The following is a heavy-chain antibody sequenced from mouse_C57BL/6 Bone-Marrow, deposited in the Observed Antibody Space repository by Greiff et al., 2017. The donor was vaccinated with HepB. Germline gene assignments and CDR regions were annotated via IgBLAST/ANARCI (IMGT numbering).Heavy chain of an antibody. CDR1: GYTFTDYN. J-gene: IGHJ1*03. D-gene: IGHD1-1*01. V-gene: IGHV1-22*01. CDR2: INPNNGGT. CDR3: ARDYYGSSHWYFDV. Sequence: EVQLQESGPELVKPGASVKMSCKASGYTFTDYNMHWVKQSHGKSLEWIGYINPNNGGTSYNQKFKGKATLTVNKSSSTAYMELRSLTSEDSAVYYCARDYYGSSHWYFDVWGTGTTVTVSS.